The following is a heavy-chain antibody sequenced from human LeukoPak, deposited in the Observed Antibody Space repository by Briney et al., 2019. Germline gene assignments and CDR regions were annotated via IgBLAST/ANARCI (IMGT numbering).Heavy chain of an antibody. CDR1: GFTFSSYA. D-gene: IGHD3-10*01. CDR2: ISGSGGST. V-gene: IGHV3-23*01. CDR3: AKEIIYYYYGMDV. J-gene: IGHJ6*02. Sequence: GGSLRLSCAASGFTFSSYAMSWVRQAPGKGLKWVSAISGSGGSTYYADSVKGRFTISRDNPKNTLYLQMNSLRAKDTAVYYCAKEIIYYYYGMDVWGQGTTVTVSS.